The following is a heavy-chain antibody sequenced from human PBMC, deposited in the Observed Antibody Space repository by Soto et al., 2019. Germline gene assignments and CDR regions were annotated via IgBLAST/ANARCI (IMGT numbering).Heavy chain of an antibody. CDR1: GYTFTNYG. Sequence: ASVKVSCKASGYTFTNYGVSWVRQAPGQGLEWMGWITVYNGNTHYAQNLQGRVTMTTGTSTSTAHMELWSLGSDDTAVYYCARSYSYGSYWYFDYWGQGALVTVSS. CDR2: ITVYNGNT. J-gene: IGHJ4*02. CDR3: ARSYSYGSYWYFDY. D-gene: IGHD5-18*01. V-gene: IGHV1-18*04.